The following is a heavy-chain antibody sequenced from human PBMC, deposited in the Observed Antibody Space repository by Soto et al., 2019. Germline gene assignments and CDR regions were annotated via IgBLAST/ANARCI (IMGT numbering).Heavy chain of an antibody. CDR3: ATSNWFDP. V-gene: IGHV4-39*01. CDR1: GGSISSRGYY. Sequence: QLQLQESGPGLVKPSETLSLTCTVSGGSISSRGYYWGWIRQPPGKGLEWIGTIYYSGSTYYNPSLKRRVTISLDTSKNQFSLKLSSVTAADTAVYYCATSNWFDPWGQGTLVTVSS. CDR2: IYYSGST. J-gene: IGHJ5*02.